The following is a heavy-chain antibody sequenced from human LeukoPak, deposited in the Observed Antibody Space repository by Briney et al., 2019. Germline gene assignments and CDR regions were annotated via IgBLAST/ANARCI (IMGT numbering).Heavy chain of an antibody. J-gene: IGHJ4*02. CDR3: ARDNARTTGTTSYFDY. V-gene: IGHV3-21*01. D-gene: IGHD1-1*01. CDR2: ISSSSSYI. Sequence: GGSLRLSCAASGFTFSSYEMNWVRQAPGKGLEWVSSISSSSSYIYYADSVKGRFTISRDNAKNSLYLQMNSLRAEDTAVYYCARDNARTTGTTSYFDYWGQGTLVTVSS. CDR1: GFTFSSYE.